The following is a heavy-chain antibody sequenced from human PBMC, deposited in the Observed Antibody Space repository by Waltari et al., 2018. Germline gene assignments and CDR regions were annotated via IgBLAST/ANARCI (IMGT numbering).Heavy chain of an antibody. V-gene: IGHV4-59*01. CDR3: ARDPKTGDPAFHHWYFDL. Sequence: QVQLQESGPGLVKPSETLSLTCTVSGGSISSYYWSWIRQPPGKGLEWIGYIYYSGSTNYNPSLKSRVTISVDTSKNQFSLKLSSVTAADTAVYYCARDPKTGDPAFHHWYFDLWGRGTLVTVSS. CDR2: IYYSGST. CDR1: GGSISSYY. D-gene: IGHD7-27*01. J-gene: IGHJ2*01.